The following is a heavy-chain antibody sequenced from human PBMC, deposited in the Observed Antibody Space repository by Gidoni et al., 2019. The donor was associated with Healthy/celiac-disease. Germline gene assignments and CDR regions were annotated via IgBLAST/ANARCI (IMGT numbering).Heavy chain of an antibody. D-gene: IGHD2-15*01. J-gene: IGHJ4*02. V-gene: IGHV3-23*01. Sequence: EVQLLESGGGLVQPGGSLRLSCAASGFTFSSYAMSWVRQAPGKGLEWVSAISGSGGSTYYADSVKGRFTISRDNSKNTLYLQMNSLRAEDTAVYYCAKVNTKDIRVRSTYFDYWGQGTLVTVSS. CDR2: ISGSGGST. CDR1: GFTFSSYA. CDR3: AKVNTKDIRVRSTYFDY.